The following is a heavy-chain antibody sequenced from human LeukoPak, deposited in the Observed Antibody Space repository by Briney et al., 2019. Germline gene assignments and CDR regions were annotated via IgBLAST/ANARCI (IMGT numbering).Heavy chain of an antibody. CDR1: GFTFSKSG. D-gene: IGHD7-27*01. V-gene: IGHV3-23*01. Sequence: GGSLRLSCAASGFTFSKSGMTWVRQAPGKGLEWVSAISGSGGRTYYADSVRGRFTISRDNSKNTLYLQMNSLRAEDTAVYYCVKDHVGIVSIFDYWGQGTLVTVSS. J-gene: IGHJ4*02. CDR2: ISGSGGRT. CDR3: VKDHVGIVSIFDY.